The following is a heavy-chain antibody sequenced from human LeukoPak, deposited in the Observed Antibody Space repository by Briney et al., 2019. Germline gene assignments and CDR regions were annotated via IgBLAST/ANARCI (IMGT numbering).Heavy chain of an antibody. CDR3: ARGWFGGGSDAFDI. J-gene: IGHJ3*02. D-gene: IGHD3-10*01. Sequence: ASVKVSCKASGYTFTSYYMHWVRQATGQGLEWMGWMNPNSGNTGYAQKFQGRVTMTRNTSISTAYMELSSLRSEDTAVYYCARGWFGGGSDAFDIWGQGTMVTVSS. CDR2: MNPNSGNT. CDR1: GYTFTSYY. V-gene: IGHV1-8*02.